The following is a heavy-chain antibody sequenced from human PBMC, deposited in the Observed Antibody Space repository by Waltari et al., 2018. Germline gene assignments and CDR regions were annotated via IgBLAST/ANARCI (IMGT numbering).Heavy chain of an antibody. CDR2: IYYSGST. V-gene: IGHV4-59*11. CDR1: GGSISSHY. D-gene: IGHD1-7*01. Sequence: QVQLQESGPGLVKPSETLSLTCTVSGGSISSHYWRWIRQPPGKGLEWIGYIYYSGSTNYNPSLKSRVTISVDTSKNQFSLKLSSVTAADTAVYYCARAPRNYRDAFDIWGQGTMVTVSS. CDR3: ARAPRNYRDAFDI. J-gene: IGHJ3*02.